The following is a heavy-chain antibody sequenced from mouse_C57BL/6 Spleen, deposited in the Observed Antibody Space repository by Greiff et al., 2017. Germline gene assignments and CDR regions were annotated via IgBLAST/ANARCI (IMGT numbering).Heavy chain of an antibody. V-gene: IGHV1-64*01. J-gene: IGHJ4*01. CDR2: IHPNSGST. CDR3: AGSITTVVATRYAMDY. D-gene: IGHD1-1*01. Sequence: QVQLQQPGAELVKPGASVKLSCKASGYTFTSYWMHWVKQRPGQGLEWIGMIHPNSGSTNYNEKFKSKATLTVDKSSSTAYMQLSSLTSEDSAVYYCAGSITTVVATRYAMDYWGQGTSVTVSS. CDR1: GYTFTSYW.